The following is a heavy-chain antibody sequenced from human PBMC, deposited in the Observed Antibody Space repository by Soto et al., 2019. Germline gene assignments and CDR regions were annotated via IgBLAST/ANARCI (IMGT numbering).Heavy chain of an antibody. CDR2: IIPIFGTA. CDR1: GGTFSGYT. Sequence: SVKVSCKASGGTFSGYTTGWLRKAHEQGLEWMGGIIPIFGTANYAQKFQGRVTITADESTSTAYMELSSLRSEDTAVYYCASCGAKSGIAVPFDYWGQGTLVTVSS. J-gene: IGHJ4*02. CDR3: ASCGAKSGIAVPFDY. V-gene: IGHV1-69*13. D-gene: IGHD6-19*01.